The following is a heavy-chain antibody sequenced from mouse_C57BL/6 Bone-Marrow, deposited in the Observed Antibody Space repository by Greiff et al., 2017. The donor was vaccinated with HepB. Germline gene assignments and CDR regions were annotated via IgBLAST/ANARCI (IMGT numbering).Heavy chain of an antibody. CDR3: ASYYYGSSPYWYFDV. V-gene: IGHV1-55*01. D-gene: IGHD1-1*01. Sequence: VQLQQPGAELVKPGASVKMSCKASGYTFTSYWITWVKPRPGQGLEWIGDIYPGSGSTNYNEKFKSKATLTVDTSSSTAYMQLSSLTSEDSAVYYCASYYYGSSPYWYFDVWGTGTTVTVSS. CDR2: IYPGSGST. J-gene: IGHJ1*03. CDR1: GYTFTSYW.